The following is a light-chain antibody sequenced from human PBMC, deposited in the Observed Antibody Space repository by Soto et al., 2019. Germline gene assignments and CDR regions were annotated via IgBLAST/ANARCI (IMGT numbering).Light chain of an antibody. J-gene: IGKJ4*01. CDR3: QQYDSLPT. CDR2: GAS. V-gene: IGKV1-33*01. CDR1: HDITNY. Sequence: DIQMTQSPSSLSASVGDRVTSTCQASHDITNYLKWYQQKPGKGPRLLIYGASNLETGVPSRFSGSGFGTDFSFTISSLQPEDFATYYCQQYDSLPTFGGGTKVDIK.